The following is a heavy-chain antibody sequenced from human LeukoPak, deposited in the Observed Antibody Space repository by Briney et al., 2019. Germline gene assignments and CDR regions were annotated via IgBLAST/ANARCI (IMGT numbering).Heavy chain of an antibody. V-gene: IGHV4-59*08. J-gene: IGHJ4*02. D-gene: IGHD6-13*01. CDR1: GGSISSYY. Sequence: SETLSLTCTVSGGSISSYYWSWIRQPPGKGLEWIGYIYYSGCTNYNPSLKSRVTISVDTSKNQFSLKLSSVTAADTAVYYCAGGSETAAGVDYWGQGTLVTVSS. CDR3: AGGSETAAGVDY. CDR2: IYYSGCT.